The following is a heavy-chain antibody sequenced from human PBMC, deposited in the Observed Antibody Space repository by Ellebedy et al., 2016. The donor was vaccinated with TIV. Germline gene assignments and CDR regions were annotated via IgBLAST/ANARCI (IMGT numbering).Heavy chain of an antibody. CDR3: ARDRIVGATSYGF. CDR2: IWYDGSNE. D-gene: IGHD1-26*01. J-gene: IGHJ4*02. V-gene: IGHV3-33*08. CDR1: GFTFSSYG. Sequence: GESLKISCVVSGFTFSSYGMHWVRQAPGKGLEWVAVIWYDGSNEYYADSVKGRFIISRDNSKNTLYLQMNSLRAEDTAVYYCARDRIVGATSYGFWGQGALVTVSS.